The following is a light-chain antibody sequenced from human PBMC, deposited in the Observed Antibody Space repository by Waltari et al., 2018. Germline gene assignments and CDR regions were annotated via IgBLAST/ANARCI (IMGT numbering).Light chain of an antibody. CDR1: QSVLYNANNKNY. Sequence: DFVMTQSPDSLAVSLGERATINCTSSQSVLYNANNKNYLAWYQQKPGQPPKLLIYWAATRESGFPDRCSGSGSGTDFTHTISSLQAEDVAVYYCQQYYGFPPHTFGQGTRLEI. CDR3: QQYYGFPPHT. J-gene: IGKJ2*01. CDR2: WAA. V-gene: IGKV4-1*01.